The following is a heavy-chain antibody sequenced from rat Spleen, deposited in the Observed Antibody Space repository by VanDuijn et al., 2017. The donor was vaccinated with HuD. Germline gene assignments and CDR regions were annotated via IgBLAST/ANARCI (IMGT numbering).Heavy chain of an antibody. D-gene: IGHD1-7*01. V-gene: IGHV5-46*01. CDR2: ISPSGGAT. CDR3: TKMGNYFNH. Sequence: EVQLVESGGGLVQPGRSLKLSCAASGFTFSSFAMAWVRQAPAKSLEWVASISPSGGATYYRDSVKGRFTVSRDNAKSTLNLQMDSLRSEDTAPYYCTKMGNYFNHWGQGVMVTVSS. J-gene: IGHJ2*01. CDR1: GFTFSSFA.